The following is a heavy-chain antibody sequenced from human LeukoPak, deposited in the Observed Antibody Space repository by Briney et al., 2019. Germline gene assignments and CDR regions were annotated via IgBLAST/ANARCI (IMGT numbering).Heavy chain of an antibody. Sequence: GGSLRLSCAASGFTFFTYTMSWVRQTPGRRLEWVSAVSGSGDNTYYEDSMKGRFTVSRDNSKNTLYLQMNSLRAEDTAVYYCAKDAIQGLGGPDAFDIWGQGTMVTVSS. J-gene: IGHJ3*02. D-gene: IGHD3-10*01. CDR2: VSGSGDNT. CDR3: AKDAIQGLGGPDAFDI. CDR1: GFTFFTYT. V-gene: IGHV3-23*01.